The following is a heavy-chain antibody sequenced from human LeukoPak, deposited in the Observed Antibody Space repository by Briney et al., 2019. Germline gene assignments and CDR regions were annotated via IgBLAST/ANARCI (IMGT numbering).Heavy chain of an antibody. J-gene: IGHJ6*03. CDR1: GGSISSYY. CDR2: IYTGGST. CDR3: ARDRTVYYGSGYYYYMDV. D-gene: IGHD3-10*01. Sequence: SESLSLTCTVSGGSISSYYWSWIRQPAGKGLEWIGRIYTGGSTNYNPSLKSRVTMSVDTSKNQFSLKLSSVTAADTAVYYCARDRTVYYGSGYYYYMDVWGKGTTVTISS. V-gene: IGHV4-4*07.